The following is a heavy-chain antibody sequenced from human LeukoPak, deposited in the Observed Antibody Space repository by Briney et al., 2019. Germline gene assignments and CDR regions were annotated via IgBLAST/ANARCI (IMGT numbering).Heavy chain of an antibody. D-gene: IGHD1-7*01. Sequence: PGGSLRLSCVASEFTFSDYAMSWVRQAPGKGLEWVSGLNEDGSTTFYADSVRGRFIISRDNSQNIVYLQMSSLRVEDTAVYYCVKDYPRIGVTGTTSFFDYWGQGNLVTVSS. J-gene: IGHJ4*02. CDR2: LNEDGSTT. V-gene: IGHV3-23*01. CDR3: VKDYPRIGVTGTTSFFDY. CDR1: EFTFSDYA.